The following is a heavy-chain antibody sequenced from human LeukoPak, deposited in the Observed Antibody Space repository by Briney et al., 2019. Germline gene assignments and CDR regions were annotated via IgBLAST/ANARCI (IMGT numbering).Heavy chain of an antibody. Sequence: GESLKISCQGSGYSFTSYWISWVRQMPGKGLEWMGRIDPSDSYTNYSPSFQGHVTIAADKSISTAYLQWSSLKASDTAMYYWARQTPYYGSGSYYYGMDGWGKGTTVTVSS. J-gene: IGHJ6*04. CDR1: GYSFTSYW. D-gene: IGHD3-10*01. V-gene: IGHV5-10-1*01. CDR2: IDPSDSYT. CDR3: ARQTPYYGSGSYYYGMDG.